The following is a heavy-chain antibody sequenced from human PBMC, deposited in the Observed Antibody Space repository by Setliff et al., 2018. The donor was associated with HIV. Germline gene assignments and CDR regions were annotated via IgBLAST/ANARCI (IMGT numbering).Heavy chain of an antibody. CDR2: INTYTGNP. D-gene: IGHD3-22*01. J-gene: IGHJ4*02. Sequence: ASVKVSCKASGYTFTSYGMNWVRQAPGQVLEWMGWINTYTGNPTYAKDFTGRFVFSLDTSVSTAYLQISSLKAEVIAVYYCARDGYYYDSSGNLAYYFDYWGQGTLVTVSS. CDR3: ARDGYYYDSSGNLAYYFDY. V-gene: IGHV7-4-1*02. CDR1: GYTFTSYG.